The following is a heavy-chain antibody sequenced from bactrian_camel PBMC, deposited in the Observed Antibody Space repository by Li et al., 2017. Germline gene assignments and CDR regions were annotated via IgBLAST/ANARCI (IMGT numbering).Heavy chain of an antibody. CDR3: AAPRLDADCSLPKVITFDY. CDR1: GYSYSANC. V-gene: IGHV3S54*01. J-gene: IGHJ4*01. CDR2: IYTGGGKT. Sequence: HVQLVESGGGSVQAGGSLRLSCVVTGYSYSANCMGWFRQAPGKEREAVATIYTGGGKTYYSDTVKGRFTISQDKAKNTIDLQMDGLTPEDSAMYYCAAPRLDADCSLPKVITFDYAGHGTQVTVS. D-gene: IGHD1*01.